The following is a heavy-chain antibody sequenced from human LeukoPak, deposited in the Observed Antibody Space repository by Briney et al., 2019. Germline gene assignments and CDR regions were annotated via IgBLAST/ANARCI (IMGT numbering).Heavy chain of an antibody. V-gene: IGHV1-8*02. D-gene: IGHD3-22*01. CDR1: GYTFTSYD. CDR3: ARGLRDSSGREYFQH. CDR2: TNPNSGKT. J-gene: IGHJ1*01. Sequence: ASVKVSCKASGYTFTSYDINWVRQATGQGLEWMGWTNPNSGKTGYAQKFQGRVTMTRNTSISTAYMEMSSLRSEDTAVYYCARGLRDSSGREYFQHWGQGTLITVSS.